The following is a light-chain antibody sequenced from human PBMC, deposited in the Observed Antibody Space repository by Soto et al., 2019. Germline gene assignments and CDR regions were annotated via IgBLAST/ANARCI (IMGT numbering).Light chain of an antibody. CDR1: SSDVGGYNY. CDR2: DVS. Sequence: QSALTQPRSVSGSPGQSVTISCTGTSSDVGGYNYVSWYQQYSGKAPKVMIYDVSKRPSGVPDRFSGSKSGTSASLAITGLQADDEADYYCQSYDSRLSGWVFGGGTKLTVL. J-gene: IGLJ3*02. V-gene: IGLV2-11*01. CDR3: QSYDSRLSGWV.